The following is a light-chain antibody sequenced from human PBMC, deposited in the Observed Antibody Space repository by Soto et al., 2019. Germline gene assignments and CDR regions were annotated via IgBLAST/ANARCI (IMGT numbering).Light chain of an antibody. Sequence: EIVLTQSPATLSLSPGGRATLSCRASQSVRSYLAWYQQKPGQAPRLLVYDASNRATGIPARFSGSGSGTDFTLTISSLEPEDFAVYYCQQRRSWPLTFGGGTKVEIK. V-gene: IGKV3-11*01. CDR2: DAS. J-gene: IGKJ4*01. CDR1: QSVRSY. CDR3: QQRRSWPLT.